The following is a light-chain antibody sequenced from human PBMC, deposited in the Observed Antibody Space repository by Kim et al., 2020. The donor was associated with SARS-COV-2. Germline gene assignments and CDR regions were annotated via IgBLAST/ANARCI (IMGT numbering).Light chain of an antibody. V-gene: IGKV1-5*01. CDR3: QQCYSTSYT. CDR1: QSIGSC. J-gene: IGKJ2*01. Sequence: SASVGDRVTLTCRASQSIGSCLAWYQQKPGKAPELLIYDASSLKSGVPSRFSGSGSGTEFTLTISGLQPDDFATYYCQQCYSTSYTFGQGTKLEI. CDR2: DAS.